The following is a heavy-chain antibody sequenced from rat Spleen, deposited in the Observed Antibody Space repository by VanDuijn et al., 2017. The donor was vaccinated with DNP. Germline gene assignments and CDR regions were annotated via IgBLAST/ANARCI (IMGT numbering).Heavy chain of an antibody. CDR2: ISTSGSRT. V-gene: IGHV5-7*01. D-gene: IGHD3-8*01. CDR3: ARHRTIMPYYYAMDA. CDR1: GFPFSDYY. Sequence: EVQLVESGGGPVQPGGSLKLSCAASGFPFSDYYMAWVRQAPKKGLEWVATISTSGSRTYYPDSVKGRFTISRDNAKSSLYLQMNSLKSEDTATYYCARHRTIMPYYYAMDAWGQGASVTVSS. J-gene: IGHJ4*01.